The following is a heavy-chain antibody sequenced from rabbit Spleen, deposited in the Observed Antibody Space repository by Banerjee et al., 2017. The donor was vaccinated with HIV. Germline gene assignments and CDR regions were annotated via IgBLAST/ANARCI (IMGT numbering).Heavy chain of an antibody. CDR1: GFSFSSGAD. J-gene: IGHJ3*01. D-gene: IGHD1-1*01. CDR3: ARAPYNPFRLDL. V-gene: IGHV1S45*01. Sequence: QEQLVESGGGLVKPEGSLTLTCTASGFSFSSGADMCWVRQAPGKGLEWIGCIATAYGGAYYGSWAQDRFTISKTSSTVDLKMTSLTVADTATYFCARAPYNPFRLDLWGPGTLVTVS. CDR2: IATAYGGA.